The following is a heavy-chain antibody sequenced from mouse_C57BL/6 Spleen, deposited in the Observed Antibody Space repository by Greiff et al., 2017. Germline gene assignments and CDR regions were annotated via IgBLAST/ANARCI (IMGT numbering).Heavy chain of an antibody. V-gene: IGHV2-2*01. CDR1: GFSLTSYG. Sequence: VKLAESGPGLVQPSQSLSIPCTVSGFSLTSYGVPWVRQSPGKGLEWLGVRWSGGSTDYNAAFISRLSISKDNTKSQVFVKMNSLQADDTAIYYCAREDYDGAMDYWGQGTSVTVSS. D-gene: IGHD2-4*01. CDR2: RWSGGST. CDR3: AREDYDGAMDY. J-gene: IGHJ4*01.